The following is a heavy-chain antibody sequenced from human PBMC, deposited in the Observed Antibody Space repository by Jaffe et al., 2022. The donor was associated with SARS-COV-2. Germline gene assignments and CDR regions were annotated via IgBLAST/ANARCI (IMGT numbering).Heavy chain of an antibody. V-gene: IGHV3-7*03. D-gene: IGHD1-20*01. J-gene: IGHJ3*01. CDR2: INQDGSQR. CDR3: AKDNWNQRAIDGFDV. CDR1: GFIFTNFY. Sequence: EVQLVESGGGLVQPGGSLRLSCEASGFIFTNFYMSWVRQVPGKGLEFVANINQDGSQRTYLDSVKGRFTISRDNARNSVSLQMDSLRDEDTALYYCAKDNWNQRAIDGFDVWGQGTMVTASS.